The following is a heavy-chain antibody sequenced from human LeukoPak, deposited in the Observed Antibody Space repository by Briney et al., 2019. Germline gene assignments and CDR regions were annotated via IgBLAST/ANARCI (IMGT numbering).Heavy chain of an antibody. CDR2: LDWNGGST. CDR3: ARGQNYYGSGSQTFDI. J-gene: IGHJ3*02. D-gene: IGHD3-10*01. V-gene: IGHV3-20*04. CDR1: GFTFDDYG. Sequence: GGSLRLSCAASGFTFDDYGMSWVRQAPGKGLEWVSGLDWNGGSTRYADSVKGRFTISRDNAKNSLYLQVSSLRAEDTAWYYCARGQNYYGSGSQTFDIWGQGTMVTVSS.